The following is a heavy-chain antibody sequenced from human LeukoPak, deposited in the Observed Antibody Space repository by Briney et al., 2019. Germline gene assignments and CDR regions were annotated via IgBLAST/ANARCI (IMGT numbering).Heavy chain of an antibody. CDR1: GFTFSTYD. Sequence: PGGSLRLSCEASGFTFSTYDMSWVRQAPGKGLEWVSYISGSGSTIYYADSVKGRFTISRDNANNSLYLQMNSLRAEDTAVYYCVRSRWLQLGYFDCWGQGILVTVSS. J-gene: IGHJ4*02. CDR3: VRSRWLQLGYFDC. CDR2: ISGSGSTI. V-gene: IGHV3-48*03. D-gene: IGHD5-24*01.